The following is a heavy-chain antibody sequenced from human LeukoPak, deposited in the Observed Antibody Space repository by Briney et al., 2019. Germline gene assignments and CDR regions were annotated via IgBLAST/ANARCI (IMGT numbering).Heavy chain of an antibody. CDR2: ISAYNGNT. V-gene: IGHV1-18*01. Sequence: ASVKVSCKDSGYTFTSYGISWVRQAPGQGLEWMGWISAYNGNTNYAQKLQGRVTMTTDTSTSTAYMELRSLRSDDTAVYYCARDNYYGSGGDAFDIWGQGTMVTVSS. CDR3: ARDNYYGSGGDAFDI. CDR1: GYTFTSYG. D-gene: IGHD3-10*01. J-gene: IGHJ3*02.